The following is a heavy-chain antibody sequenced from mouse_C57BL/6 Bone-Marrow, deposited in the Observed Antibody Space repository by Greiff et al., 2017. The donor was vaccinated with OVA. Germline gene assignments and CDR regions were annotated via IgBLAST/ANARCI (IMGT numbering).Heavy chain of an antibody. Sequence: EVKLVESGPSLVRPSQTLSLTCTVTGFSINSDCYWIWIRQFPGNKLEYIGYTFYSGITYYNPSLESRTYITRDTSKNPFSLKLSSVTTEDTATDYCARSDCPYWYFDVWGTGTTVTVSS. V-gene: IGHV3-3*01. J-gene: IGHJ1*03. CDR3: ARSDCPYWYFDV. D-gene: IGHD2-4*01. CDR1: GFSINSDCY. CDR2: TFYSGIT.